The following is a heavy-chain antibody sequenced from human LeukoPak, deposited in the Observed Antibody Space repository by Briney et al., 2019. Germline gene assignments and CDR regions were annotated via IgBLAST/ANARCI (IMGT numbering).Heavy chain of an antibody. Sequence: PSETLSLTCTVSGYSISSGYYWSWIRQPAGKGLEWIGRIYTSGSTDYNPSLKSRVTISVDTSKNQFSLKLSSVTAADTAVYYCARIPLMGYWGQGTLVTVSS. J-gene: IGHJ4*02. CDR2: IYTSGST. V-gene: IGHV4-38-2*02. CDR3: ARIPLMGY. D-gene: IGHD2-8*01. CDR1: GYSISSGYY.